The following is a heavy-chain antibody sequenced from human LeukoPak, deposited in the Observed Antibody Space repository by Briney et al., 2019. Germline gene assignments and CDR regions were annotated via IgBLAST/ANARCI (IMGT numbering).Heavy chain of an antibody. Sequence: GGSLRLSCAASGFTFSSYAMSWVRQAPGKGLEWVSAISGSGGSTYYADSVKGRFTISRDNSKNTLYLQMNSLRAEDTAVYYCAKDPESYYYYYGMDVWGQGTTLTVSS. J-gene: IGHJ6*02. CDR2: ISGSGGST. V-gene: IGHV3-23*01. CDR3: AKDPESYYYYYGMDV. CDR1: GFTFSSYA.